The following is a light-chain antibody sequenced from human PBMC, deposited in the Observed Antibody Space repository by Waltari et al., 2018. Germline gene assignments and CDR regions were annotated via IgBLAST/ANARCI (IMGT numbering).Light chain of an antibody. CDR3: CAYAGSSTFNV. J-gene: IGLJ1*01. CDR2: EVS. Sequence: QSALTQPAPVSGSPGQSITISCTGTSSDVGSLQPVPWYQQHPGKAPKLMIYEVSTRPSGVSNRFSGSKSGNTASLTISGLQAEDEADYYCCAYAGSSTFNVFGTGTKVTVL. CDR1: SSDVGSLQP. V-gene: IGLV2-23*02.